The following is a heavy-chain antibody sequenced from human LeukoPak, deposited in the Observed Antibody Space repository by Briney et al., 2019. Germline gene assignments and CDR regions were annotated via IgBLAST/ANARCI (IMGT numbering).Heavy chain of an antibody. CDR2: IYSGGST. Sequence: GGSLRLSCAASGFTFSSYGMHWVRQAPGKGLEWVSVIYSGGSTYYADSVKGRFTISRDNSKNTLYLQMNSLRAEDTAVYYCARVKIADSSGYYYFGYWGQGTLVTVSS. V-gene: IGHV3-66*01. CDR3: ARVKIADSSGYYYFGY. CDR1: GFTFSSYG. J-gene: IGHJ4*02. D-gene: IGHD3-22*01.